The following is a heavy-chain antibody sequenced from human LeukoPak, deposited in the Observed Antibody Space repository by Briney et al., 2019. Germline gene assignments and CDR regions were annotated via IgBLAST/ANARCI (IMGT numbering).Heavy chain of an antibody. D-gene: IGHD5-24*01. V-gene: IGHV3-7*01. J-gene: IGHJ4*02. Sequence: PGGSLRLSCAASGFTFSSYWMSWVRQAPGKGLEWVANIKQDGSEKYYVDSVKGRFTISRDNAKNSLYLQMNSLRAEDTAVYYCAREPVGMATAYFDYWGQGTLVTVSS. CDR3: AREPVGMATAYFDY. CDR1: GFTFSSYW. CDR2: IKQDGSEK.